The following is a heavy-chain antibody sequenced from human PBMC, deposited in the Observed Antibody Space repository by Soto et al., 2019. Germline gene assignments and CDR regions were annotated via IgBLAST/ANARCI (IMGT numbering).Heavy chain of an antibody. V-gene: IGHV1-69*01. CDR1: GGTFSSYA. D-gene: IGHD2-2*01. J-gene: IGHJ5*02. CDR2: IIPIFGTA. Sequence: QVQLVQSGAEVKKPGSSVKVSCKASGGTFSSYAISWVRQAPGQGLEWMGGIIPIFGTANYAQKFQGRVTINADESTSTAYMELSSLRSEDTAVYYCARGVVVVPAAISWFDPWGQGTLVTVSS. CDR3: ARGVVVVPAAISWFDP.